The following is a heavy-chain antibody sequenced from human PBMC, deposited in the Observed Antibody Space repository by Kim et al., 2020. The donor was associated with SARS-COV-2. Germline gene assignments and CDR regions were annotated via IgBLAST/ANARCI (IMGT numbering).Heavy chain of an antibody. CDR1: GGTFSSYA. Sequence: SVKVSCKASGGTFSSYAISWVRQAPGQGLEWMGGIIPIFGTANYAQKFQGRVTITTDESTSTAYMELSSLRSEDTAVYYCARGLKWGSYYGSGSYYSEYYYYGMDVWGQGTTVTVSS. J-gene: IGHJ6*02. D-gene: IGHD3-10*01. CDR2: IIPIFGTA. CDR3: ARGLKWGSYYGSGSYYSEYYYYGMDV. V-gene: IGHV1-69*05.